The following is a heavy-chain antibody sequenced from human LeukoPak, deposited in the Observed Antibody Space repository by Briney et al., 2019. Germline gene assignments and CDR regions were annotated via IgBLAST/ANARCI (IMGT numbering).Heavy chain of an antibody. J-gene: IGHJ6*02. D-gene: IGHD2-2*01. CDR1: GGSISSSSYY. V-gene: IGHV4-39*07. CDR2: IYYSGST. CDR3: ARGTKRYCSSSTSCSIYYYYYGMDV. Sequence: SETLSLTCTVSGGSISSSSYYWGWIRQPPGKGLEWIGSIYYSGSTNYNPSLKSRVTISVDTSKNQFSLKLSSVTAADTAVYYCARGTKRYCSSSTSCSIYYYYYGMDVWGQGTTVTVSS.